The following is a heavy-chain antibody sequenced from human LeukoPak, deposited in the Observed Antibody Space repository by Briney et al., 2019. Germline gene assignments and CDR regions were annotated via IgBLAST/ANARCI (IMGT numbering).Heavy chain of an antibody. CDR3: ARTLLPYDSSGYYYEGWFDP. Sequence: GASVKVSCEASGYTFTNYGIIWVRQAPGQGLEWMGWISAYNGDTNYAQKLQGRVTLTTHTSTRTAYMELRSLRSDDTAVYYCARTLLPYDSSGYYYEGWFDPWGQGTLVTVSS. J-gene: IGHJ5*02. D-gene: IGHD3-22*01. V-gene: IGHV1-18*01. CDR1: GYTFTNYG. CDR2: ISAYNGDT.